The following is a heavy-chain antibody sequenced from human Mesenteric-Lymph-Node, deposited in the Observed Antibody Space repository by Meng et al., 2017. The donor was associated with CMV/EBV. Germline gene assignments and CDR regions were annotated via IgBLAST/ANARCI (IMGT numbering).Heavy chain of an antibody. D-gene: IGHD2-2*01. Sequence: GESLKISCAASGLTFSNYVMYWVRQAPGKGLEWVSGISGTGSSTYYVDSVKGRFTISRDNSKNTLYLQMNSLRVEDTAAYYCARTNGTSWYEAMDYWGQGTLVTVSS. V-gene: IGHV3-23*01. CDR3: ARTNGTSWYEAMDY. J-gene: IGHJ4*02. CDR2: ISGTGSST. CDR1: GLTFSNYV.